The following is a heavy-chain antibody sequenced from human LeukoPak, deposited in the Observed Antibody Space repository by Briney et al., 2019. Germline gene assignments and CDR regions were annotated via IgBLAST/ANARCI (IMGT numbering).Heavy chain of an antibody. CDR2: IIPIFGTA. Sequence: SVKVSCKASGGTFSSYAISWVRQAPGQGLEWMGGIIPIFGTANYAQKFQGRVTITADESTSTAYMELSSLRSEDTAVYYCARSAADDYGDYLNWFGPWGQGTLVTVSS. D-gene: IGHD4-17*01. CDR3: ARSAADDYGDYLNWFGP. V-gene: IGHV1-69*13. CDR1: GGTFSSYA. J-gene: IGHJ5*02.